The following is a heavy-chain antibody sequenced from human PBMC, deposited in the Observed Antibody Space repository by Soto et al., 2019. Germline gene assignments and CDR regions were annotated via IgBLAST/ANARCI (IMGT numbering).Heavy chain of an antibody. Sequence: SETLSLTCAVYGGSFSGYYWSWIRQPPGKGLEWIGEINHSGSTNYNPSLKSRVTISVDTSKNQFSLKLSSVTAADTAVYYCASGYYSNYFPWFDPWGQGTLVTVSS. D-gene: IGHD4-4*01. V-gene: IGHV4-34*01. CDR3: ASGYYSNYFPWFDP. J-gene: IGHJ5*02. CDR1: GGSFSGYY. CDR2: INHSGST.